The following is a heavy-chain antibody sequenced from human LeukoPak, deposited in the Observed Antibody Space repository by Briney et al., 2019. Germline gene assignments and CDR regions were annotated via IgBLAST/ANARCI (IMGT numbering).Heavy chain of an antibody. Sequence: GGSLRLSCAASGFAFSTYDMHWVRQATGKGLEWVSAIGVAGDTYYPGSVKGRFTISRENAKNSLYLQMNSLRAGDTAVYYCARGLVHAFDIWGQGTMVTVSS. CDR1: GFAFSTYD. CDR3: ARGLVHAFDI. J-gene: IGHJ3*02. V-gene: IGHV3-13*04. CDR2: IGVAGDT.